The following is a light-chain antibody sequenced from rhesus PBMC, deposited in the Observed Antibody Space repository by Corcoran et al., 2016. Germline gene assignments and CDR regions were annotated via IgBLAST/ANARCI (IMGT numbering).Light chain of an antibody. J-gene: IGKJ3*01. Sequence: DIQMTQSPSSLSASVGDTVTITCQASPDISSWLAWYQPKPVKVPNLLSYNASTLQGGVPSRFSGSGTGTDFTLTISSLQPADFATYYCLHYYNNPFTFGPGTKLDI. CDR3: LHYYNNPFT. CDR2: NAS. CDR1: PDISSW. V-gene: IGKV1-22*01.